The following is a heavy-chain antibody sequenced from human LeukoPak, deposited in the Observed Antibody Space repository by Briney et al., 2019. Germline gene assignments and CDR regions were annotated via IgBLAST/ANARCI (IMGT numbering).Heavy chain of an antibody. CDR3: AREGAEVRGVPVKYYFDY. Sequence: PSETLSLTCTVSGGSISSYYWSWIRQPAAKGLEWIGRIYTTGSTNYNPSLKSRVTTSVDTSKNQFSLKLTSVTAADTAVYYCAREGAEVRGVPVKYYFDYWGEGALVTVSS. D-gene: IGHD3-10*01. CDR1: GGSISSYY. J-gene: IGHJ4*02. CDR2: IYTTGST. V-gene: IGHV4-4*07.